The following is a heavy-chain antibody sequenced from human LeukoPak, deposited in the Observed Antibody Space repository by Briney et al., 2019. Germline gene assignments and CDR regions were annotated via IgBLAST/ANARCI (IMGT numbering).Heavy chain of an antibody. J-gene: IGHJ4*02. V-gene: IGHV3-23*01. Sequence: GGSLRLSCAASGFTFSSYAMSWVRQAPGKGLEWVSAISGSGGSAYYADSVKGRFTISRDNSKNTLYLQMNSLRAEDTAVYYCASSIAVAGRDYWGQGTLVTVSS. CDR3: ASSIAVAGRDY. CDR1: GFTFSSYA. CDR2: ISGSGGSA. D-gene: IGHD6-19*01.